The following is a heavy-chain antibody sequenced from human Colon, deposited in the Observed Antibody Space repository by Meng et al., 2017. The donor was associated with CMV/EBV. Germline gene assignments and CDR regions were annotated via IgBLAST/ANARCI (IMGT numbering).Heavy chain of an antibody. V-gene: IGHV3-21*01. Sequence: GGSLRLSCAASGFSFSSYSMNWVRQAPGKGLEWVSSISSSSSHIYYAESVKGRFTISRDKAKNSLYLQMNSLGAEDTAVYYCARDRLIGSGTGGLDVWGQGTTVTVSS. CDR3: ARDRLIGSGTGGLDV. CDR1: GFSFSSYS. D-gene: IGHD3-10*01. CDR2: ISSSSSHI. J-gene: IGHJ6*02.